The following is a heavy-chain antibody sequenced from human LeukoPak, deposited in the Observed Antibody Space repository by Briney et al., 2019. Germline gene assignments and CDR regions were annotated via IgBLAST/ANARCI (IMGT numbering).Heavy chain of an antibody. Sequence: PSETLSLTCTVSGGSISSSSYYWGWIRQPPGKGLEWIGSIYYSGSTYYNPSLKSRVTISVDTSKNQFSLKLSSVTAADTAVYYCARGTQQLNDNRFDPWGQGTLVTVSS. J-gene: IGHJ5*02. D-gene: IGHD6-13*01. CDR2: IYYSGST. CDR1: GGSISSSSYY. V-gene: IGHV4-39*07. CDR3: ARGTQQLNDNRFDP.